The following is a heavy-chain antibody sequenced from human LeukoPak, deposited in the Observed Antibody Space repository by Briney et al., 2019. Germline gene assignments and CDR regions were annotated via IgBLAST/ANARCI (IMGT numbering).Heavy chain of an antibody. D-gene: IGHD3-10*01. V-gene: IGHV3-15*01. CDR1: GFTLNSAW. CDR3: TTENGITMVRGVIITPRYFHY. J-gene: IGHJ4*02. Sequence: PGGSLRLSCAASGFTLNSAWMSWVRQAPGKGLEWVGRIKSKTDGGTTDYAAPVKGRFTVSRDDSKNTLFLQMNSLKTEDTAVYYCTTENGITMVRGVIITPRYFHYWGQGTLVTVSS. CDR2: IKSKTDGGTT.